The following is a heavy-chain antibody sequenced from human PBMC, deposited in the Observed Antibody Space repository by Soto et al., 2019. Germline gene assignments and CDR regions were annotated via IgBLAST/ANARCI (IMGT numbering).Heavy chain of an antibody. V-gene: IGHV3-33*08. J-gene: IGHJ6*02. CDR3: ARGDCTGAYCYSWPFNYGVDV. D-gene: IGHD2-15*01. CDR1: GFTFNTYG. CDR2: IWYDGSNK. Sequence: QVQLVESGGGVVQPGGSLRLSCTTSGFTFNTYGMYWVRQAPGKGLEWVAIIWYDGSNKYYGDSVKGRFTISRDNSKNTLYLQMNSLRAEDTALYYCARGDCTGAYCYSWPFNYGVDVWGQGNTVTVSS.